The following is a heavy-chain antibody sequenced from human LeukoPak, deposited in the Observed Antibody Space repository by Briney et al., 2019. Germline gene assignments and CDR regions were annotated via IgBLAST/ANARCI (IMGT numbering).Heavy chain of an antibody. J-gene: IGHJ4*02. Sequence: GGSLRLSCAASGFTFSSYAMHWVRQAPGKGLEWVAVISYDGSNEYYADSVKGRFAISRDNSKNTLYLQMNSLRAEDTAMYYCAKKYPGGLIEPPDYWGQGTLVTVSS. CDR3: AKKYPGGLIEPPDY. D-gene: IGHD3-16*01. V-gene: IGHV3-30*09. CDR2: ISYDGSNE. CDR1: GFTFSSYA.